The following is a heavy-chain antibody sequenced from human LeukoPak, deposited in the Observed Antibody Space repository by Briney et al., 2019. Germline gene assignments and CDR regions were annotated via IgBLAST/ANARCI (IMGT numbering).Heavy chain of an antibody. D-gene: IGHD1-1*01. Sequence: VASVKVSCKVSGYTLTELSMHWVRQAPGKGLEWMGGCDPEDGETIYAQKFQGRVTMTEDTSTDTAYMELSSLRSEDTAVYYCATVERRGGYYFDYWGQGTLVTVSS. J-gene: IGHJ4*02. CDR1: GYTLTELS. CDR3: ATVERRGGYYFDY. CDR2: CDPEDGET. V-gene: IGHV1-24*01.